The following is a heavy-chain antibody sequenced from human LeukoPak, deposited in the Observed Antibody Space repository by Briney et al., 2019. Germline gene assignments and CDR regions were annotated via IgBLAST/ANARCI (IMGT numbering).Heavy chain of an antibody. CDR3: ARLSRGFDRALWFGELGNWFDP. Sequence: SETLSLTCTVSGGSISSSSYYWGWIRQPPGKGLEWIGSIYYSGSTYYNPSLKSRVTISVDTSKNQFSLKLSSVTAADTAVYYCARLSRGFDRALWFGELGNWFDPWGQGTLVTVSS. CDR2: IYYSGST. V-gene: IGHV4-39*01. D-gene: IGHD3-10*01. J-gene: IGHJ5*02. CDR1: GGSISSSSYY.